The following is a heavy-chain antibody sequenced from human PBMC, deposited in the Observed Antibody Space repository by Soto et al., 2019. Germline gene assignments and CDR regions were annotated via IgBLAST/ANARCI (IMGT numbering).Heavy chain of an antibody. V-gene: IGHV1-69*06. J-gene: IGHJ4*02. Sequence: SVKVSCKASGGTFSSYAISWVRQAPGQGLEWMGGIIPIFGTANYAQKFQGRVTITADKSTSTAYMELSSLRSEDTAVYYCASLGYCSGGSCLHFDYWGQGTLVTVSS. D-gene: IGHD2-15*01. CDR1: GGTFSSYA. CDR3: ASLGYCSGGSCLHFDY. CDR2: IIPIFGTA.